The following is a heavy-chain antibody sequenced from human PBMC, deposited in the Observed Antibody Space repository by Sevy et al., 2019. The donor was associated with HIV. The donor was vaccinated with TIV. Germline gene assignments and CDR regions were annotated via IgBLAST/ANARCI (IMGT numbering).Heavy chain of an antibody. D-gene: IGHD4-17*01. V-gene: IGHV1-2*02. Sequence: ASVKVSCKASGYIFTDYYIHWVRQAPGQGLEWMAWINSDSGVTNYAQKFQGEVTVTRDTSLGTAYLELTRLKSNDTAIYYCARLTTQPTSDLYGMDVWGQGTTVTVSS. CDR3: ARLTTQPTSDLYGMDV. CDR2: INSDSGVT. J-gene: IGHJ6*02. CDR1: GYIFTDYY.